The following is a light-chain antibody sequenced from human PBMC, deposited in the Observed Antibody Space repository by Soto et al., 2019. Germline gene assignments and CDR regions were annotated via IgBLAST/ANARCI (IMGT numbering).Light chain of an antibody. CDR1: SSNIGAGYD. V-gene: IGLV1-40*01. CDR3: HSYDSSLSAVV. J-gene: IGLJ2*01. CDR2: GNS. Sequence: QSVLTQPPSVSGAPGQRVTISCTGSSSNIGAGYDVHWYQQLPGTAPKLLIYGNSNRPSGVPDRFSGSKSGTSASLAITGRQAEDEADYYCHSYDSSLSAVVFGGGTKLTVL.